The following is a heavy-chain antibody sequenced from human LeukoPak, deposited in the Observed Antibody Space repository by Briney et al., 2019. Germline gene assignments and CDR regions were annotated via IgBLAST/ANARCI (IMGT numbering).Heavy chain of an antibody. Sequence: GASVKVSCKASGGTFSSYAISWVRQAPGQGLEWMGGIIPIFGTANYAQKFQGRVTITADESTSTAYMEPSSLRSEDTAVYYCARGAHYYDSSGYSAYWGQGTLVTVSS. D-gene: IGHD3-22*01. V-gene: IGHV1-69*13. CDR2: IIPIFGTA. J-gene: IGHJ4*02. CDR3: ARGAHYYDSSGYSAY. CDR1: GGTFSSYA.